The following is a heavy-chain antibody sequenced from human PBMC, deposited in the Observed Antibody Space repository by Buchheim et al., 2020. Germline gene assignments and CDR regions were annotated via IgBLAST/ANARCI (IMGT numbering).Heavy chain of an antibody. V-gene: IGHV3-23*01. CDR3: ANWGRIASAGLDY. D-gene: IGHD6-13*01. CDR1: GFTFSSYA. J-gene: IGHJ4*02. CDR2: ISGSGGRT. Sequence: EVQLLESGGGLVQPGGSLRLSCAASGFTFSSYAMSWVRQAPGKGLEWVAAISGSGGRTDYADSGRGRVTISRDNSKNTLYLQMISLRAENTAVYYCANWGRIASAGLDYWGQGTL.